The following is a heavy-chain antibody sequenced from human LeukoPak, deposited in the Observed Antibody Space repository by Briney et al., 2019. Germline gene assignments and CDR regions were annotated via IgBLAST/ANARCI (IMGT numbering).Heavy chain of an antibody. CDR3: ARAPLGQKPDHFDY. D-gene: IGHD3-10*01. CDR1: GGSISSGGYY. J-gene: IGHJ4*02. V-gene: IGHV4-31*03. Sequence: SQTLSLTCTVSGGSISSGGYYWSWIRQHPGKGLEWIGYIYYSGSTYYNPSLKSRVTISVDTSKNQFSLKLSSVTAADTAVYYCARAPLGQKPDHFDYWGQGTLVTVSS. CDR2: IYYSGST.